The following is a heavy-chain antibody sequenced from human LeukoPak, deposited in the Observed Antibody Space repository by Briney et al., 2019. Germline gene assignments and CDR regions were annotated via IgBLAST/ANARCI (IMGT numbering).Heavy chain of an antibody. CDR2: IYSGGST. D-gene: IGHD3-10*01. J-gene: IGHJ6*02. Sequence: PGGSLRLSCAASGFTVSSNYMSWVRQAPGKGLEWVSVIYSGGSTYYADSVKGRFTISRDNSKNTLYLQMNSLRAEDTAVYYCARDLGYYGSGSYSGTVIPRNYYYYGMDVWGQGTTATVSS. CDR3: ARDLGYYGSGSYSGTVIPRNYYYYGMDV. V-gene: IGHV3-66*01. CDR1: GFTVSSNY.